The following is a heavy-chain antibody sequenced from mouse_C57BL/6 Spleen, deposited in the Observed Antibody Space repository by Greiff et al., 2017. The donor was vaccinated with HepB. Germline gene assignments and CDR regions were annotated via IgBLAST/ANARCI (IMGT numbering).Heavy chain of an antibody. CDR3: ASFYDGSSEAY. CDR1: GYTFTDYY. D-gene: IGHD1-1*01. CDR2: INPNNGGT. V-gene: IGHV1-26*01. J-gene: IGHJ3*01. Sequence: VQLQQSGPELVKPGASVKISCKASGYTFTDYYMNWVKQSHGKSLEWIGDINPNNGGTSYNQKFKGKATLTVDKSSSPAYMELRSLTSEDSAVYYGASFYDGSSEAYWGQGTPVTVSA.